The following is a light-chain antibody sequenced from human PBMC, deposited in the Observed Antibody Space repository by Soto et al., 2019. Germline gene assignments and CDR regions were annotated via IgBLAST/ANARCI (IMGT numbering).Light chain of an antibody. CDR3: SSYTSSDTLV. V-gene: IGLV2-14*01. CDR2: EVS. Sequence: QSALTQPASVSGSPGQSITISCTGTSSDFGDYDYVSWYLQHPGKVPKLMIYEVSNRPSGVSNRFSGSKSGNTASLTISGLQAEDEADYYCSSYTSSDTLVFGAGTKLTVL. CDR1: SSDFGDYDY. J-gene: IGLJ2*01.